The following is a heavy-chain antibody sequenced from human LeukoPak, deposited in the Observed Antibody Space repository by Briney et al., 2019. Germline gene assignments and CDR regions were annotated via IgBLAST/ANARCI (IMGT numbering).Heavy chain of an antibody. D-gene: IGHD6-19*01. CDR1: GGSISSYY. CDR3: ARSFRASSGGAFDI. J-gene: IGHJ3*02. Sequence: KPSETLSLTCTVSGGSISSYYWSWIRQPAGKGLEWIGRIYTSGSTNYSPSLKSRVTMSVDTSKNQFSLKLSSVTAADTAVYYCARSFRASSGGAFDIWGQGTMVTVSS. V-gene: IGHV4-4*07. CDR2: IYTSGST.